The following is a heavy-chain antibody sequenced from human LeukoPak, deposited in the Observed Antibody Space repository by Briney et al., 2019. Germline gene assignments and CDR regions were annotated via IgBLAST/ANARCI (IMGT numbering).Heavy chain of an antibody. CDR2: FDPEDGET. J-gene: IGHJ4*02. CDR3: ATGLVRGVPLDY. V-gene: IGHV1-24*01. Sequence: ASVKVSCKVSGYTLTELSMHWVRQAPGKGLEWMGGFDPEDGETIYAQKFQGRVTMTEDTSTDTAYMELSSLRSEDTAVYYCATGLVRGVPLDYWGQGTLVTVSS. CDR1: GYTLTELS. D-gene: IGHD3-10*01.